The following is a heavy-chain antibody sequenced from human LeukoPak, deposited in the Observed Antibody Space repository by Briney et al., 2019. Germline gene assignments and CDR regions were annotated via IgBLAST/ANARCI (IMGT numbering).Heavy chain of an antibody. CDR2: TYYRSKWYY. Sequence: SQTLSLTCAISGDTVSTNSFAWNWIRQSPSRGLEWLGRTYYRSKWYYDYPVSMKSRIIISPGTSKNQFSLQLNSVTPEDTAVYYCARAVAGTEGWFDFWGQGALVTVSS. D-gene: IGHD6-19*01. J-gene: IGHJ4*02. CDR1: GDTVSTNSFA. V-gene: IGHV6-1*01. CDR3: ARAVAGTEGWFDF.